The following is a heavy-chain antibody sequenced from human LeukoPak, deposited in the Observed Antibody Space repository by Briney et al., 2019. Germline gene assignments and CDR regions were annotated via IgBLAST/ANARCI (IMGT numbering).Heavy chain of an antibody. J-gene: IGHJ4*02. D-gene: IGHD6-19*01. CDR2: IYHSGDT. CDR1: GDSISSTNW. Sequence: SGTLSLTCGVFGDSISSTNWWTWVRQPPGKGLEWIGEIYHSGDTNYNPSLKSRVTISVDKSKNQFSLKLGSVTAADTAVYYCAREQSEGSGWEGGYWGQGTLVTVSS. V-gene: IGHV4-4*02. CDR3: AREQSEGSGWEGGY.